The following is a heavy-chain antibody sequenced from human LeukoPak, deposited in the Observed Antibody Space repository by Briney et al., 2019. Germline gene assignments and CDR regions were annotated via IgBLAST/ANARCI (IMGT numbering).Heavy chain of an antibody. J-gene: IGHJ4*02. CDR3: ARRSGGDY. CDR1: GFTFSSYA. Sequence: PGGSLRLSCAASGFTFSSYAMHWVRQAPGKGLEWVAVIWYDGSNKYYADTVKGRFTISRDNSKNTLYLQMNSLRAEDTAVYFCARRSGGDYWGQGTLVTVSS. V-gene: IGHV3-30*04. D-gene: IGHD3-10*01. CDR2: IWYDGSNK.